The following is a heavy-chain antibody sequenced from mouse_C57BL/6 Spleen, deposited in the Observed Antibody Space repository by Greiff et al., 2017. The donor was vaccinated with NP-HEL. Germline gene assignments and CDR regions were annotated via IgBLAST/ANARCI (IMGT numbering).Heavy chain of an antibody. CDR1: GYTFTSYW. CDR3: ARSGGNLWFAY. Sequence: QVQLKQPGAELVRPGSSVKLSCKASGYTFTSYWMHWVKQRPIQGLEWIGNIDPSDSETHYNQKFKDKATLTVDKSSSTAYMQLSSLTSEDSAVYYCARSGGNLWFAYWGQGTLVTVSA. V-gene: IGHV1-52*01. CDR2: IDPSDSET. D-gene: IGHD2-1*01. J-gene: IGHJ3*01.